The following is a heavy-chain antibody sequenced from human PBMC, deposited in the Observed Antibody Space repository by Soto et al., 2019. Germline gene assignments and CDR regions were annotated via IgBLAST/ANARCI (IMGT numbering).Heavy chain of an antibody. J-gene: IGHJ4*02. CDR1: GYTFTSYG. Sequence: ASVKVSCKASGYTFTSYGISWVRQAPGQGLEWMGWISAYNGNTNYAQKLQGRVTMTTDTSTSTAYMELRSLRSEDTAVYYCATAPGCSGGSCYPFDYWGQGTLVTVSS. D-gene: IGHD2-15*01. CDR2: ISAYNGNT. V-gene: IGHV1-18*01. CDR3: ATAPGCSGGSCYPFDY.